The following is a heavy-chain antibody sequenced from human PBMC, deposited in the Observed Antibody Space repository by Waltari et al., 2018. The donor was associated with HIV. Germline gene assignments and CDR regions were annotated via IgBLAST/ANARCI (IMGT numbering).Heavy chain of an antibody. CDR2: IYISGST. J-gene: IGHJ6*02. CDR1: GGSIRGSY. D-gene: IGHD3-10*01. V-gene: IGHV4-4*07. CDR3: ARENILLLFGESYYNYYGMDV. Sequence: QVQLQESGPGLVKPSETLSLTCTVSGGSIRGSYWSWIRQPAGKGLEWIGQIYISGSTNYNPSLKSRVTMSLDASKNLFSLKMRSVTAADTAVYYCARENILLLFGESYYNYYGMDVWGQGTTVTVSS.